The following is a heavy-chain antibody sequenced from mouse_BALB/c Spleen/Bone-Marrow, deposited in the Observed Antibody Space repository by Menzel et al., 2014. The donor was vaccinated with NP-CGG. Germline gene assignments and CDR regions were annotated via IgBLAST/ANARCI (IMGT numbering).Heavy chain of an antibody. CDR2: VNPNNGGT. V-gene: IGHV1-26*01. CDR1: GYSFSGYY. D-gene: IGHD1-1*02. Sequence: VQLQQPGPDLVKPGASVKISCKASGYSFSGYYMHWVKQSHGKSLEGIGRVNPNNGGTSNNQKFKGKAILNVDKSSSTAYMELRSLTSEDSAVYYCARYGSYVGGTMDYWGQGTSVTVSS. CDR3: ARYGSYVGGTMDY. J-gene: IGHJ4*01.